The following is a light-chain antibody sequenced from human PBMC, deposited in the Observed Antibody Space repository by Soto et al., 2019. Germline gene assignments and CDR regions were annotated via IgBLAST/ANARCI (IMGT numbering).Light chain of an antibody. J-gene: IGKJ5*01. Sequence: DIQMTQSPSTLSGSVGDRVTITCRASQTISSWLAWYQQKPGNAPKLLIYKASTLKSGVPSRFSGSGSGTDFTLTISSLQPEDFATYYCQQSYRTPPITFGQGTRLEI. CDR2: KAS. CDR1: QTISSW. CDR3: QQSYRTPPIT. V-gene: IGKV1-5*03.